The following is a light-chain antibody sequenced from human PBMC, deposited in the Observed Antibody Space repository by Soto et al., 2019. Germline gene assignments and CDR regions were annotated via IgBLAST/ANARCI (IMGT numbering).Light chain of an antibody. CDR3: SSYTTSNTHV. J-gene: IGLJ1*01. V-gene: IGLV2-14*01. Sequence: QSALTQPASVSGYPGQSITISCTGRSSDVGGYNYVSWYQQHPGKAPKFMIYEVSRRPSGVSNRFSGSKSGNTASLTVSGLQAEDEADYYCSSYTTSNTHVFGTGTKVTVL. CDR2: EVS. CDR1: SSDVGGYNY.